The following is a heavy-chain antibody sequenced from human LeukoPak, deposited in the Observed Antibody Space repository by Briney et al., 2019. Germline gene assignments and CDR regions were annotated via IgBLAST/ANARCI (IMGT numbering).Heavy chain of an antibody. CDR2: TYYRSKWYN. J-gene: IGHJ4*02. D-gene: IGHD6-19*01. Sequence: SQTLSLTCAISGNSVSSNSAAWNWIRQSPSRGLEWLGRTYYRSKWYNDYAVSVKGRVTINPDTSKNQFSLQLNSVTPEDTAVYYSAREATGWRPLDFWGQGTLVTVSS. V-gene: IGHV6-1*01. CDR1: GNSVSSNSAA. CDR3: AREATGWRPLDF.